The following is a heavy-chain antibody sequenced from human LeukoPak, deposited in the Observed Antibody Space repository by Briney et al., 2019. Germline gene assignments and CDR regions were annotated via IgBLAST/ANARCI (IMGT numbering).Heavy chain of an antibody. CDR1: GYSFTSYW. CDR2: INPGDSDT. V-gene: IGHV5-51*01. CDR3: ARRDGYCSSTSCYADYYYGMDV. D-gene: IGHD2-2*01. Sequence: PGESLKISCKGSGYSFTSYWIGWVRQMPGKGLEWMGIINPGDSDTTYSPSFQGQVTISADKSISTAYLQWSSLKASDTAMYYCARRDGYCSSTSCYADYYYGMDVWGQGTTVTVSS. J-gene: IGHJ6*02.